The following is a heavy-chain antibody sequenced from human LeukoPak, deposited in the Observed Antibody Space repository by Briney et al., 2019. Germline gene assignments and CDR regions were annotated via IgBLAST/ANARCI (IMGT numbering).Heavy chain of an antibody. CDR1: GFTFSSYA. V-gene: IGHV3-23*01. CDR2: ISGSGGST. Sequence: GGSLRLSCAASGFTFSSYAMSWVRQAPGKGLEWVSAISGSGGSTYYADSVKGRFTISRDNAKNSLYLQMNSLRAEDTAVYYCARDPPYYYDSSGYWVDYWGQGTLVTVSS. J-gene: IGHJ4*02. CDR3: ARDPPYYYDSSGYWVDY. D-gene: IGHD3-22*01.